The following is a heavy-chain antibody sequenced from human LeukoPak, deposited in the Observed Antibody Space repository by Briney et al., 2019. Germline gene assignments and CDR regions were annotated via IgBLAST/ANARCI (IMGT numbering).Heavy chain of an antibody. J-gene: IGHJ6*03. CDR3: ARVSRTTDYYYCYYMDV. CDR2: IYYSGST. V-gene: IGHV4-59*01. CDR1: GGSISSYY. Sequence: SETLSLTCTVSGGSISSYYWSWIRQPPGKGLEWIGYIYYSGSTNYNPSLKSRVTISVDTSKNQFSLKLSSVTAADTAVYYCARVSRTTDYYYCYYMDVWGKGTTVTVSS. D-gene: IGHD1-7*01.